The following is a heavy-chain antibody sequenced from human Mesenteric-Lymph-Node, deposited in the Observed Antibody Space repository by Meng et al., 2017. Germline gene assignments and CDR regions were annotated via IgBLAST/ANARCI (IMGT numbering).Heavy chain of an antibody. CDR1: GGSISSTNSY. Sequence: SETLSLTCTVSGGSISSTNSYWGWIRQPPGKGLEWIGSISYSGSTYYYPSLQSRVTISMDTSRNDFSLKLSSVTAADTAAYYCARDNLYYYDNSGLSDYFDYWGQGALVTVSS. V-gene: IGHV4-39*07. CDR3: ARDNLYYYDNSGLSDYFDY. J-gene: IGHJ4*02. CDR2: ISYSGST. D-gene: IGHD3-22*01.